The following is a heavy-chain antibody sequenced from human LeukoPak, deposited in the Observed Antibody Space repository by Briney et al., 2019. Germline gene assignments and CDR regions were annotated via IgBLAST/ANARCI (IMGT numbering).Heavy chain of an antibody. CDR3: ARSDRDLWYFDL. Sequence: PSETLSLTCTVSGGSISSYHWSWIRQPPGKGLEWIGFIYHSGSTSYNPSLKSRVTISVDTSKNEFSLKLSSVTTADTAVYYCARSDRDLWYFDLWGRGTLVTVSS. CDR1: GGSISSYH. CDR2: IYHSGST. J-gene: IGHJ2*01. V-gene: IGHV4-59*01.